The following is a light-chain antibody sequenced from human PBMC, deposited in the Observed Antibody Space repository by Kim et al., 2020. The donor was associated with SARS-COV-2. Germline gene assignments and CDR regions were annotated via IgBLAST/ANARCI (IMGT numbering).Light chain of an antibody. V-gene: IGLV3-19*01. CDR1: SLRRHY. CDR3: KSRDSSGKVV. Sequence: SSELTQDPAVSVALGQTVRITCQGDSLRRHYASWYQQKPGQAPVLVIYGKNNRPSGIPDRFSGSSSGNTASLTITGAQAEEEADYYCKSRDSSGKVVFGGGTQLTVL. CDR2: GKN. J-gene: IGLJ2*01.